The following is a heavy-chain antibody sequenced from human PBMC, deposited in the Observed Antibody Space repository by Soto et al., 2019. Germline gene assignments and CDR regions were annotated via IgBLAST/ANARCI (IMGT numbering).Heavy chain of an antibody. Sequence: QVQLQESGPGLVKPSQTLSLTCTVSGGSISSGGYYWSWIRQHPGKGLEWIGYIYYSGSTYYNPSLNRRVTISVDTSKNQFSLKLSSVTAADTAVYYCARDPIAAAGTFAYWGQGTLVTVSS. D-gene: IGHD6-13*01. V-gene: IGHV4-31*03. CDR2: IYYSGST. J-gene: IGHJ4*02. CDR3: ARDPIAAAGTFAY. CDR1: GGSISSGGYY.